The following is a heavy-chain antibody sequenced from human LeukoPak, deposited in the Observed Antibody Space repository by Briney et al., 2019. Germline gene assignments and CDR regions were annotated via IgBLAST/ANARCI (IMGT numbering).Heavy chain of an antibody. V-gene: IGHV3-23*01. CDR1: GFTFSDYY. Sequence: GGSLRLSCAASGFTFSDYYMSWIRQAPGKGLEWVSAISGSGGSTYYADSVKGRFTISRDNSKNTLYLQMNSLRAEDTAVYYCAKTLGYDILTGLDYWGQGTLVTVSS. CDR2: ISGSGGST. CDR3: AKTLGYDILTGLDY. J-gene: IGHJ4*02. D-gene: IGHD3-9*01.